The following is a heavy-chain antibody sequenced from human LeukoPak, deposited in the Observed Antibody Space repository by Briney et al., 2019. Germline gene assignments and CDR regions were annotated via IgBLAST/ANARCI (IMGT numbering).Heavy chain of an antibody. J-gene: IGHJ4*02. CDR1: GGTFSSYA. Sequence: ASVKVSCKASGGTFSSYAISWVRQAPGQGLEWMGRIIPILGIANYAQKFQGRVTITADKSTSTAYMELSSLRSEDTAVYYCAREGGTTHKGPVGYWGQGTLVTVSS. D-gene: IGHD1-14*01. V-gene: IGHV1-69*04. CDR2: IIPILGIA. CDR3: AREGGTTHKGPVGY.